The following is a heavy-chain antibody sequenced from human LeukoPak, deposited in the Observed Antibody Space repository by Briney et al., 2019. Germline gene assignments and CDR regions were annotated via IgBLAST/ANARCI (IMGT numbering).Heavy chain of an antibody. J-gene: IGHJ4*02. V-gene: IGHV4-34*01. Sequence: SETLSLTCTVSGGSISSYYWSWIRQPPGKGLEWIGEINHSGSTNYNPSLKSRVTISVDTSKNQFSLKLSSVTAADTAVYYCARVSGYSYGSGDYWGQGTLVTVSS. CDR3: ARVSGYSYGSGDY. CDR2: INHSGST. CDR1: GGSISSYY. D-gene: IGHD5-18*01.